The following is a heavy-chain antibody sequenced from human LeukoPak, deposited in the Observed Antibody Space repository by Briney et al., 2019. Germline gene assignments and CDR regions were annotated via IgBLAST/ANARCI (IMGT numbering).Heavy chain of an antibody. Sequence: PSETLSLTCTVSGGSISSYYWSWIRQPPGKGLEWIGYIYYSGSTNYNPSLKSRVTISVDTSKNQFSLKLTSVTAADTAVYYCASPLCSSTSCYLGYWGQGTLVTVSP. CDR3: ASPLCSSTSCYLGY. V-gene: IGHV4-59*12. J-gene: IGHJ4*02. CDR2: IYYSGST. CDR1: GGSISSYY. D-gene: IGHD2-2*01.